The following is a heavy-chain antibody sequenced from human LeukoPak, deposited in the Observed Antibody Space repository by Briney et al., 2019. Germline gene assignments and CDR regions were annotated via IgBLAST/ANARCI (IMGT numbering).Heavy chain of an antibody. CDR3: AKDSAAPITITMVRGRWYFDY. D-gene: IGHD3-10*01. J-gene: IGHJ4*02. CDR1: GFTFSRFA. V-gene: IGHV3-30*04. Sequence: GRSLRLSCAASGFTFSRFAMHWVRQAPGKGLEWVAVISYDGSNKYYADAVKGRFTISRDNSKNTLNLQMNSLKPEDTAVYYCAKDSAAPITITMVRGRWYFDYWGQGTLVTVSS. CDR2: ISYDGSNK.